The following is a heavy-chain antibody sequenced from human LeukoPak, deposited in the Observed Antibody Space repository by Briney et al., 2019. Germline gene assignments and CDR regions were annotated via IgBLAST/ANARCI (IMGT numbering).Heavy chain of an antibody. CDR2: ISYDGSNK. D-gene: IGHD2-2*01. CDR1: GFTFSSYA. J-gene: IGHJ6*02. CDR3: ARDVVPAAPYYYYYGMDV. Sequence: GGSLRLSCAASGFTFSSYAMHWVRQAPGKGLEWVAVISYDGSNKYYADSVKGRFTISRDNSKNTLYLQMNSLRAEDTAVYYCARDVVPAAPYYYYYGMDVWGQGTTVTVSS. V-gene: IGHV3-30*04.